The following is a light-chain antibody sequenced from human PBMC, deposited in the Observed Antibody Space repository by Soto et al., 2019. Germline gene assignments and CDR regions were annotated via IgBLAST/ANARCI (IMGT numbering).Light chain of an antibody. Sequence: VLTQSPGTLSLSPGERATLSCRASQSLSSTYLAWYQHKLGQAPRLLIYGASSKASGIPDRFSGSGSGTDFTLTISTLEPEDFAVYYCQQYGSSPRSFGQGTKVEVK. CDR3: QQYGSSPRS. CDR2: GAS. J-gene: IGKJ1*01. V-gene: IGKV3-20*01. CDR1: QSLSSTY.